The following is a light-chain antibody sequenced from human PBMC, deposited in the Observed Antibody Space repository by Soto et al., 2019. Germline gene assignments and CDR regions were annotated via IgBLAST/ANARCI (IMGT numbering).Light chain of an antibody. Sequence: QSALTQPPSASGSPGQSVTISCTGMSSDVGGYNYVSWYQQHPGKAPKLMIYEVTKRPSGVPERFSGSKSGNTASLTVSGLQAEDEADYYCSSYAGSNSVLFGGGTKVTVL. J-gene: IGLJ2*01. V-gene: IGLV2-8*01. CDR3: SSYAGSNSVL. CDR1: SSDVGGYNY. CDR2: EVT.